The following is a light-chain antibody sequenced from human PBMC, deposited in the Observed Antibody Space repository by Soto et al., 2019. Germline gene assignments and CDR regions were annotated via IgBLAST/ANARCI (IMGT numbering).Light chain of an antibody. CDR2: EVS. J-gene: IGLJ1*01. Sequence: NSSDVGAYDYVSWYQQHPDKAPKLMIYEVSNRPSGVSNRFSGSKSVNTATLTISGLQADDEADYYCSSYTSSSTRVFGTGTKVTVL. V-gene: IGLV2-14*03. CDR3: SSYTSSSTRV. CDR1: SSDVGAYDY.